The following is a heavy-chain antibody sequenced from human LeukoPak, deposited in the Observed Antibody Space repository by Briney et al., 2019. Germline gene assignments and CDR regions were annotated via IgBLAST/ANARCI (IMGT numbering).Heavy chain of an antibody. D-gene: IGHD2-15*01. Sequence: VASVKVSCRVSGYTLTELSMHWVRQAPGKGLEWMGGFDPEDGETIYAQKFQGRVTMTEDTSTDTAYMELSSLRSEDTAVYYCATGRDCSGGSCSRMDVWGQGTTVTVSS. CDR2: FDPEDGET. CDR1: GYTLTELS. J-gene: IGHJ6*02. V-gene: IGHV1-24*01. CDR3: ATGRDCSGGSCSRMDV.